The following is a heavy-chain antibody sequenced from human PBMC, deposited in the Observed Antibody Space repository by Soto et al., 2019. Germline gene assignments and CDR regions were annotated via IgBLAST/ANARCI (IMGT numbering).Heavy chain of an antibody. CDR3: AKGSASGSPYYFDF. D-gene: IGHD6-25*01. Sequence: GESLKISCAASGFTFSNYAMSWVRQAPGKGLEWVSAITGSGGDTYHADSVKGRFTISRDNSKNTLFLQMNRLRADDTAVYYCAKGSASGSPYYFDFWGQGTLVTVSS. J-gene: IGHJ4*02. CDR1: GFTFSNYA. V-gene: IGHV3-23*01. CDR2: ITGSGGDT.